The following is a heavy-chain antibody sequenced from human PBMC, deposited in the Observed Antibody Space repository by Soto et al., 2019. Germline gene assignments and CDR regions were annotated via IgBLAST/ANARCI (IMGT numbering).Heavy chain of an antibody. CDR3: ARDVVTQLDLGSTDGMDV. D-gene: IGHD3-22*01. Sequence: RLSCVASGFTFRDDAMQRVRHAPGHGLEWVAVIPYDGSYKNYADSVRGRFTISRDNSKNTLYLQMNSLRADDTAVYYCARDVVTQLDLGSTDGMDVWGQGTSVPGSS. CDR2: IPYDGSYK. V-gene: IGHV3-30*04. CDR1: GFTFRDDA. J-gene: IGHJ6*02.